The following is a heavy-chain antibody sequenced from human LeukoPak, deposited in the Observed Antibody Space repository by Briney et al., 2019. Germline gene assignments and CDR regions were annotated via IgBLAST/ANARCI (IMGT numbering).Heavy chain of an antibody. CDR2: INGDGSTT. CDR1: GFTFSPYL. CDR3: ARESPNAPRVLDY. D-gene: IGHD4/OR15-4a*01. J-gene: IGHJ4*02. V-gene: IGHV3-74*01. Sequence: GRSLRLSCAASGFTFSPYLMHWVRQAPGKGLVWVSRINGDGSTTTYADSVKGRFTISRDNAKNTLYLQMDSLRAEDTALYYCARESPNAPRVLDYWGQGTLVTVSS.